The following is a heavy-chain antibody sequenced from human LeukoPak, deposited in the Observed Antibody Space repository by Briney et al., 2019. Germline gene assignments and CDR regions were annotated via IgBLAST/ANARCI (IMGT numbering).Heavy chain of an antibody. CDR2: IYPGDSDI. CDR3: ARHQTYGGNSPFGY. Sequence: RGESLKISCKGSGYRFTSYWIGWVRQMPGKGLVWMGVIYPGDSDIRYSPSFQGQVTMSADKSLSTAYLQWSSLKASDSAMYYCARHQTYGGNSPFGYWGQGTLVTVSS. CDR1: GYRFTSYW. V-gene: IGHV5-51*01. J-gene: IGHJ4*02. D-gene: IGHD4-23*01.